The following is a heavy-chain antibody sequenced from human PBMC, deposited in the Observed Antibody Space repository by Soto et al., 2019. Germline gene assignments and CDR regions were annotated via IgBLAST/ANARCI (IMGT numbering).Heavy chain of an antibody. D-gene: IGHD4-4*01. J-gene: IGHJ4*02. Sequence: QVQLVESGGGVVQPGRSLRLSCAASGFTFSSYGMHWVRQAPGKGLEWVAVIWYDGSNKYYADSVKGRFTISRDNSKNTLYLQMNSLRAEDTAVYYWAREGLQGWGPTVTLGDYWGQGTLVTVSS. CDR3: AREGLQGWGPTVTLGDY. CDR2: IWYDGSNK. CDR1: GFTFSSYG. V-gene: IGHV3-33*01.